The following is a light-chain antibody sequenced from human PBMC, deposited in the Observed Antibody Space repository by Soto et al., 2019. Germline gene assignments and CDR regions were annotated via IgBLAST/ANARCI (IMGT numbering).Light chain of an antibody. J-gene: IGLJ2*01. CDR2: DVS. CDR3: SSYTRSSTLV. Sequence: QSALTQPASVSGSPGQSITISCTGTSSDVGGYNYVSWYQQHPDKAPKLMIYDVSNRPSGVSNRFSGSKSGNTASLTISGLQAEDVADYYCSSYTRSSTLVFGGGTKLTVL. CDR1: SSDVGGYNY. V-gene: IGLV2-14*01.